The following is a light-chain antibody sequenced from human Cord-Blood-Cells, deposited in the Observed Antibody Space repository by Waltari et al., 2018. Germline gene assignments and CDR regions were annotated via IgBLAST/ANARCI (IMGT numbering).Light chain of an antibody. CDR3: QQYGSSPKT. CDR2: GAS. Sequence: EIHFTPSPGTLPSPPGDRATLSCRASQRVSSSYLAWYQQKPGQAPRLLIYGASSRATGIPDRFSGSGSGTDFTLTISRLEPEDFAVYYCQQYGSSPKTFGQGTKVEIK. CDR1: QRVSSSY. J-gene: IGKJ1*01. V-gene: IGKV3-20*01.